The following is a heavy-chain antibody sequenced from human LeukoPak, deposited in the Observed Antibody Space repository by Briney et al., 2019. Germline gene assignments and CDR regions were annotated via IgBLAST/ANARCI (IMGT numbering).Heavy chain of an antibody. V-gene: IGHV3-23*01. CDR3: AKRGSGYSYGHEYYFDY. J-gene: IGHJ4*02. CDR2: ISGSGGST. CDR1: GFTFSSYA. D-gene: IGHD5-18*01. Sequence: GGSLRLSCAASGFTFSSYAMSWVRQAPGKGLEWVSAISGSGGSTYYAGSVKGRFTISRDNSKNTLYLQMNSLRAEDTAVYYCAKRGSGYSYGHEYYFDYWGQGTLVTVSS.